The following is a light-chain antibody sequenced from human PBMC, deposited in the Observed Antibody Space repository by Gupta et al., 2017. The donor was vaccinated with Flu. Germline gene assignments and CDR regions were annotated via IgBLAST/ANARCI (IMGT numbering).Light chain of an antibody. Sequence: GDRVTITCRTSQNIDNYLNWDQHKPGMAPRLLISTASRLQSGVPSRFSGRGSGKEFTLTISSLQLEDSATYYCQQSYSIVLTFGGGTMVGIK. CDR1: QNIDNY. J-gene: IGKJ4*01. V-gene: IGKV1-39*01. CDR2: TAS. CDR3: QQSYSIVLT.